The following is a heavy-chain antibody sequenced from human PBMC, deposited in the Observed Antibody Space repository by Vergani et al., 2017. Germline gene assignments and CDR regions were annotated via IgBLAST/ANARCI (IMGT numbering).Heavy chain of an antibody. CDR2: ICHTEDT. CDR1: GDSISSNNC. D-gene: IGHD5-12*01. Sequence: QVQLQESGPGLVKPPGTLSLTCAVSGDSISSNNCWTWVRQPPGKGLEWIGEICHTEDTKYSPSLKSRVNVSVDESRNLFSLRLNSVTAADTAVYYCTRQPQEGASGPPSVPTWGQGISVIVSS. V-gene: IGHV4-4*03. J-gene: IGHJ4*02. CDR3: TRQPQEGASGPPSVPT.